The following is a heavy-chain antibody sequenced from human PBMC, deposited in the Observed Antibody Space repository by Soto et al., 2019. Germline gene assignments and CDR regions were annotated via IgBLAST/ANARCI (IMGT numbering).Heavy chain of an antibody. CDR2: IIPIFGTA. Sequence: QVQLVQSGAEVKKPGSSVKVSCKASGGTFSSYAISWVRQAPGQGLEWMGGIIPIFGTANYAQKFQGRVTITADESTSTAYMELSSLRSEDTALYYCARDLGYCSGGSCYSNYYYYGMDVWGQGTTVTVSS. CDR3: ARDLGYCSGGSCYSNYYYYGMDV. CDR1: GGTFSSYA. J-gene: IGHJ6*02. D-gene: IGHD2-15*01. V-gene: IGHV1-69*01.